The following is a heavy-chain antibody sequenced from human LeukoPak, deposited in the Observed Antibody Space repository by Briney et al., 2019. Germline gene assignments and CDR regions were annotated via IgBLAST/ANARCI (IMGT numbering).Heavy chain of an antibody. Sequence: SETLSLTCTVSGGSISSYYWSWIRQPPGKGLEWVGYMYYSGSTYYNPSLKSRVTISVDTSKNQFSLKLSSVTAADTAVYYCARPYYYDSRIDPWGQGTLVTVSS. V-gene: IGHV4-30-4*01. CDR1: GGSISSYY. D-gene: IGHD3-22*01. J-gene: IGHJ5*02. CDR2: MYYSGST. CDR3: ARPYYYDSRIDP.